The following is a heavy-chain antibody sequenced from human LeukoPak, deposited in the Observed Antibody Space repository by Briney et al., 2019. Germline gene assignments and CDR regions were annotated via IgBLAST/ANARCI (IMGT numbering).Heavy chain of an antibody. CDR3: ARALGTHYYYYYGMDV. V-gene: IGHV1-8*01. CDR1: GYTFTSYD. CDR2: MNPNSGNT. Sequence: GASVKVSCKASGYTFTSYDINWVRQATGQGLEWMGWMNPNSGNTGYAQKFQGRVTMTRNTSISTAYMELSSLRPEDTAVYYCARALGTHYYYYYGMDVWGQGTTVTVSS. J-gene: IGHJ6*02. D-gene: IGHD3-10*01.